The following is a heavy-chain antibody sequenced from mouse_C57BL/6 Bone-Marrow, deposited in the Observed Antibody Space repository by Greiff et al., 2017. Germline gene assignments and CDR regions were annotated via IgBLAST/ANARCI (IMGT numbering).Heavy chain of an antibody. Sequence: QVQLKQPGAELVKPGASVKLSCKASGYTFTSYWMHWVKQRPGQGLEWIGMIHPNSGSTNYNEKFKSKATLTVDKSSSTAYLQRSSLTSEDSAVYYWARWFYYGSSGAIDYWGQGTSVTVSS. D-gene: IGHD1-1*01. V-gene: IGHV1-64*01. J-gene: IGHJ4*01. CDR2: IHPNSGST. CDR1: GYTFTSYW. CDR3: ARWFYYGSSGAIDY.